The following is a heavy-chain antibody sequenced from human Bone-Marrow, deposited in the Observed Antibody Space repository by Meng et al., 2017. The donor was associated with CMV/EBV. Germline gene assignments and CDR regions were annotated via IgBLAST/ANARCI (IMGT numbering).Heavy chain of an antibody. CDR1: GYTFTSYD. CDR2: MNPNSGNT. V-gene: IGHV1-8*03. Sequence: ASVKVSCKCSGYTFTSYDINWVRQATGQGLEWMGWMNPNSGNTGYAQKFQGRVTITRNTPLSTVYMDLSSLRSEDTDVYYCAKGESTYCGQGTLVTVSS. CDR3: AKGESTY. J-gene: IGHJ4*02.